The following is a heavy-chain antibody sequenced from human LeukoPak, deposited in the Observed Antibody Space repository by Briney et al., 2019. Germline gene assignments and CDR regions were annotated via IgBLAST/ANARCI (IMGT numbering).Heavy chain of an antibody. CDR1: GFTFSSYA. CDR3: AKGTDTQCRGARCHHFDY. Sequence: GGSLRLSCVASGFTFSSYAMNWVRQTPGKGLEWISSIIHSGINIYYADSVKGRFTISRDNSKNTLYLQMDSLRAEDTAVYYCAKGTDTQCRGARCHHFDYWGQGTPVIVSS. J-gene: IGHJ4*02. CDR2: IIHSGINI. V-gene: IGHV3-23*01. D-gene: IGHD2-15*01.